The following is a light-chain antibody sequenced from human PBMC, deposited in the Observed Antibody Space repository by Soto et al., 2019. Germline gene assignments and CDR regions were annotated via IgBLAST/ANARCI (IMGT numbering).Light chain of an antibody. V-gene: IGKV1-5*03. J-gene: IGKJ1*01. CDR1: QSISSW. Sequence: DIQMAQSPSTLSASVGDRVTISCRASQSISSWLAWYQQKPGKAPKLLIHKASSLESGVPSRFSGSGSGTEFTLTISSLQPDDFATYYCQQYNSYSVTFGQGTKVDI. CDR3: QQYNSYSVT. CDR2: KAS.